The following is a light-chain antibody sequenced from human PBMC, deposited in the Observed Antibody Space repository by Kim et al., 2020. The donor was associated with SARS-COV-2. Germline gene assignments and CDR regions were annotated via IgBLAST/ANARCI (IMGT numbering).Light chain of an antibody. J-gene: IGLJ2*01. CDR1: SSNIGKNY. CDR3: GTWDSGLSAVV. CDR2: DNN. Sequence: GQNVTISCAVISSNIGKNYVSWYQQLPGTAPKLLIYDNNKRPSGIPDRFSGSKSGTSATLGITGLQTGDEADYYCGTWDSGLSAVVFGGGTKLTVL. V-gene: IGLV1-51*01.